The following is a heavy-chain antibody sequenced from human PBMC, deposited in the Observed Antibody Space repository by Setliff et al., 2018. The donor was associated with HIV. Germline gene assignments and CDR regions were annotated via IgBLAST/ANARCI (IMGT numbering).Heavy chain of an antibody. CDR3: GRVTSSGGFGISGFYYMDV. Sequence: PGGSLRLSCAASGLNFNDYGMHWVRQAPGKGLEWVSYISSSGSTIYNADPETGRFTISRDNAKNSLYLQMNSLGPEDTAVYHCGRVTSSGGFGISGFYYMDVWGKGTTVTVSS. V-gene: IGHV3-48*04. CDR2: ISSSGSTI. CDR1: GLNFNDYG. D-gene: IGHD6-19*01. J-gene: IGHJ6*03.